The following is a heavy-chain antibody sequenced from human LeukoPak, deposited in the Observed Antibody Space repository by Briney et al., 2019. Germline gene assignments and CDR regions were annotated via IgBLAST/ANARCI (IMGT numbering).Heavy chain of an antibody. CDR3: ARADDSSSGYFDY. CDR1: GFTFSDYY. J-gene: IGHJ4*02. V-gene: IGHV3-11*04. Sequence: GGSLRLSCAASGFTFSDYYMSWIRQAPGKGLEWVSYISSSGNSISYADSVKGRFTISRDNAKNSLYLQMNSLRAEDTAVYYCARADDSSSGYFDYWGQGTLVTVSS. CDR2: ISSSGNSI. D-gene: IGHD6-6*01.